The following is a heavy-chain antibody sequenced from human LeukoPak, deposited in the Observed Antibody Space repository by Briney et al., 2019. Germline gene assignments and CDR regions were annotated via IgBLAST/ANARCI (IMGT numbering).Heavy chain of an antibody. CDR3: ARSRQLGPFDY. CDR2: MNPNSGNT. J-gene: IGHJ4*02. D-gene: IGHD6-13*01. CDR1: GYTFTGYY. V-gene: IGHV1-8*02. Sequence: ASVKVSCKASGYTFTGYYMHWVRQAPGQGLEWMGWMNPNSGNTGYAQKFQGRVTITRNTSISTAYMELSSLRSEDTAVYYCARSRQLGPFDYWGQGTLVTVSS.